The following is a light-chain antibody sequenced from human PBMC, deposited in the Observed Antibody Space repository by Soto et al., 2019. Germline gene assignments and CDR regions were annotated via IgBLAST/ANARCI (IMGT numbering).Light chain of an antibody. CDR1: DNDVGVYNY. J-gene: IGLJ3*02. V-gene: IGLV2-14*01. CDR3: SSYTTSTTRV. CDR2: DVT. Sequence: QSALTQPVSVSGSPGQSITISCTGTDNDVGVYNYVSWYQQHPGKAPKLIIYDVTNRPSGVSNSFSGSKSGNTASLTISGLQAEDEADYYCSSYTTSTTRVFGGGTQLTVL.